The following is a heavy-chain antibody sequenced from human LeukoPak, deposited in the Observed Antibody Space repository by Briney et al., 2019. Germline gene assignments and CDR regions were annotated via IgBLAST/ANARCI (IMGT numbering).Heavy chain of an antibody. D-gene: IGHD2-15*01. CDR3: ARGYCSGGSCYLYYFDY. Sequence: ASVKVSCKASGYTFTSYVINWVRQATGQGLEWMGWMNPNSGNTGYAQKFQGRVTMTRNTSISTAYMELSGLRSEDTAVYYCARGYCSGGSCYLYYFDYWGQGTLVTVSS. V-gene: IGHV1-8*01. CDR2: MNPNSGNT. J-gene: IGHJ4*02. CDR1: GYTFTSYV.